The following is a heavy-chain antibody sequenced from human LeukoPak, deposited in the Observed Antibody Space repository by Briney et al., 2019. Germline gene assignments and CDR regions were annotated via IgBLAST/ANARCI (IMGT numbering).Heavy chain of an antibody. Sequence: ASVKVSCKASGYSFIDDYIHWVRQAPGQGLEWMGWINPNSGGTNYAQKFQGRVTMTRDTSISTAYMELSRLRSDDTAVYYCARGYCGGDCYVVPGEVGFDPWGQGTLVTVSS. J-gene: IGHJ5*02. CDR1: GYSFIDDY. CDR3: ARGYCGGDCYVVPGEVGFDP. V-gene: IGHV1-2*02. D-gene: IGHD2-21*02. CDR2: INPNSGGT.